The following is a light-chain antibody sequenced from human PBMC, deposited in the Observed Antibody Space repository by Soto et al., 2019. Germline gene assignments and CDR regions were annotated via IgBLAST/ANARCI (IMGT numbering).Light chain of an antibody. Sequence: QSVLTQPPSASGSPGQSVTISCTGTSSDVGAYNYVSWYQQHPGKVPKLLIHEVSNRPSGVSNCFSGSKSGNTASLTISGLQAADEADYYCLSQTSTISYVSGTGTKVTAL. CDR1: SSDVGAYNY. CDR2: EVS. V-gene: IGLV2-14*01. CDR3: LSQTSTISYV. J-gene: IGLJ1*01.